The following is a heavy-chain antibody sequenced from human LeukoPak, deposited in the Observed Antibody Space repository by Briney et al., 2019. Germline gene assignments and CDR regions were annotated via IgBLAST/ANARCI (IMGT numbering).Heavy chain of an antibody. CDR2: IYPGGSDI. D-gene: IGHD1-20*01. J-gene: IGHJ4*02. CDR1: GYSFTSYW. V-gene: IGHV5-51*01. CDR3: ARHVPYNTWNYFDY. Sequence: GESLKISRKGPGYSFTSYWIGWVRQMPGKGPEWMGIIYPGGSDIKYSPSFQGQVTISVDKSMATAYLQWSSLKASDTAMYYCARHVPYNTWNYFDYWGQGTLVTVSS.